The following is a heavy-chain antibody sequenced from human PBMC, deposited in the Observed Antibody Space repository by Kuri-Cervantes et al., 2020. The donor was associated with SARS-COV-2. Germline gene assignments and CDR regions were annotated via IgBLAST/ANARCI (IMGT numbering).Heavy chain of an antibody. CDR3: ARGWLLPHYYYYMDV. Sequence: SETLSLTCSVSGVSIRSGDYYWSWTRPPAGKGLEWIGRMSSSGTTNYNPSLKGRVTISINTSKNQFSRKLTSMTAADTAGYYCARGWLLPHYYYYMDVWGKGTTVTVSS. J-gene: IGHJ6*03. V-gene: IGHV4-61*02. D-gene: IGHD3-22*01. CDR2: MSSSGTT. CDR1: GVSIRSGDYY.